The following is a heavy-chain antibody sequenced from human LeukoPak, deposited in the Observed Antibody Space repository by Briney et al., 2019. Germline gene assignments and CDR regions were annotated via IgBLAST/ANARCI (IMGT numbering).Heavy chain of an antibody. CDR1: GYSFTSYW. CDR2: IFPEDSAT. CDR3: ARHGVRYRNEDAFDI. Sequence: GESLKISCKGSGYSFTSYWIGWVRQMPGKGLECVGIIFPEDSATIYSPSFQGQVTVSVDKSINTAYLQWNSLKASDTAIYYCARHGVRYRNEDAFDIWGQGTMVTVSS. D-gene: IGHD2-8*01. J-gene: IGHJ3*02. V-gene: IGHV5-51*01.